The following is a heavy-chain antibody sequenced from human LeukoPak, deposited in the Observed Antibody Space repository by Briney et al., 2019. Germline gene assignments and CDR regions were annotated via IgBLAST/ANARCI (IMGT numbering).Heavy chain of an antibody. CDR1: GGTFSSYA. V-gene: IGHV1-2*02. Sequence: EASVKVSCKASGGTFSSYAISWVRQAPGQGLEWMGWINPNSGGTNYAQKFQGRVTMTRDTSISTAYMELSRLRSDDTAVYYCAREFRSGSYYEPWGQGTLVTVSS. D-gene: IGHD1-26*01. CDR2: INPNSGGT. CDR3: AREFRSGSYYEP. J-gene: IGHJ5*02.